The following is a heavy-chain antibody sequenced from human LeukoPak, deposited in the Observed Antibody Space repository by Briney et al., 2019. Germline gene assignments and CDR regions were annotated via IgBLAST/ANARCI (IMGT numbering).Heavy chain of an antibody. Sequence: ASVKVSCKASGYTFTDYYMHWVRQAPGQGLEWMGRIIPILGIANYAQKFQGRVTITADKSTSTAYMELSSLRSEDTAVYYCARDQWEVVDLDYWGQGTLVTVSS. V-gene: IGHV1-69*04. CDR2: IIPILGIA. D-gene: IGHD1-26*01. J-gene: IGHJ4*02. CDR1: GYTFTDYY. CDR3: ARDQWEVVDLDY.